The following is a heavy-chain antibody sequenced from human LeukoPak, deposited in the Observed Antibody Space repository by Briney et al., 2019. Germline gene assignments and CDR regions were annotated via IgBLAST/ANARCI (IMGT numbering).Heavy chain of an antibody. CDR1: GYTFTSYA. V-gene: IGHV1-3*01. CDR3: ARVTTRGAMIIVITDFDY. CDR2: INAGNGNT. D-gene: IGHD3-22*01. J-gene: IGHJ4*02. Sequence: GASVKVSCKASGYTFTSYAMHWVRQAPGQRLEWMGWINAGNGNTKYSQKFQGRVTITRDTSASTAYMELSSLRSEDTAVYYCARVTTRGAMIIVITDFDYWGQGTLVTVSS.